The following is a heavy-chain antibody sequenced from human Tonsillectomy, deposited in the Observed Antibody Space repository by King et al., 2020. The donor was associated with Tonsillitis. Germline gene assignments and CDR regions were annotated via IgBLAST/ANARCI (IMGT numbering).Heavy chain of an antibody. CDR2: ILYCWGT. CDR3: ARHRLLNWFDR. D-gene: IGHD2/OR15-2a*01. V-gene: IGHV4-39*01. J-gene: IGHJ5*02. CDR1: GGSISSTSFY. Sequence: QLQESGPGLVKPSETLSLTCTVSGGSISSTSFYLGWIRQPPWEGVGGVGGILYCWGTYFDPALKSRVTISVDTSKNQFSLKLSPVTAADTAVYYCARHRLLNWFDRWGKGTLVTVSS.